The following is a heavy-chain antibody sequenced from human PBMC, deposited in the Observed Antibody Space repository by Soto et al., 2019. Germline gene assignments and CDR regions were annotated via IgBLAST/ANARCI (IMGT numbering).Heavy chain of an antibody. J-gene: IGHJ6*02. CDR3: ARVGGYSSSWYNPDYYYGMDV. Sequence: SVKVSCKASGGTFSSYAISWVRQAPGQGLEWMGGIIPIFGTANYAQKFQGRVTITADESTSTAYMELSSLRSEDTAVYYCARVGGYSSSWYNPDYYYGMDVWGQGTTVTVSS. CDR2: IIPIFGTA. V-gene: IGHV1-69*13. CDR1: GGTFSSYA. D-gene: IGHD6-13*01.